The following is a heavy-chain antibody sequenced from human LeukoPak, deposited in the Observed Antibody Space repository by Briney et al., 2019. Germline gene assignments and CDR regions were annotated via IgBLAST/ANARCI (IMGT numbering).Heavy chain of an antibody. J-gene: IGHJ6*02. CDR2: IWYDGSNK. V-gene: IGHV3-30*02. CDR3: GRYYVMDV. Sequence: GGSLRLSCAASGFTFSSYGMHWVRQAPGKGLEWVASIWYDGSNKYYADSVKGRFTISRDNSKSTLYLQMNSLRAEDTAVYYCGRYYVMDVWGQGTSVTVSS. CDR1: GFTFSSYG.